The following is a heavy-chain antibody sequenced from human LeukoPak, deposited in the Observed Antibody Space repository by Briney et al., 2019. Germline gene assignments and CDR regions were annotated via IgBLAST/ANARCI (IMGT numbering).Heavy chain of an antibody. Sequence: GGSLRLSCAASGFTFSSYAMSWVRQAPGKGLEWVSAISGSGGSTYYADSVKGRFTISGDNSKNTLYLQMNSLRAEDTAVYYCAEISRVVVAGPFDYWGQGTLVTVSS. CDR2: ISGSGGST. CDR3: AEISRVVVAGPFDY. V-gene: IGHV3-23*01. D-gene: IGHD2-15*01. J-gene: IGHJ4*02. CDR1: GFTFSSYA.